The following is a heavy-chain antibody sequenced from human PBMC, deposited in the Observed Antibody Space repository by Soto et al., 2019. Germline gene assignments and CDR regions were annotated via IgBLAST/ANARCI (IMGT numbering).Heavy chain of an antibody. Sequence: SQTLSLTCAISGDSVSSNSAAWNWIRQSPSRGLEWLGRTYYRSKWYNDYAVSVKSRITINPDTSKNQFSLQLNSVTPEDTAVYYCASDVSTDGVDYDFWSGYYSYWGQGTLVTVSS. CDR3: ASDVSTDGVDYDFWSGYYSY. J-gene: IGHJ4*02. V-gene: IGHV6-1*01. D-gene: IGHD3-3*01. CDR1: GDSVSSNSAA. CDR2: TYYRSKWYN.